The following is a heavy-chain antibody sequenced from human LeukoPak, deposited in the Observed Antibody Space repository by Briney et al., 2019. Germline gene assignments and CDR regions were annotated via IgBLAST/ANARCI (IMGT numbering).Heavy chain of an antibody. D-gene: IGHD3-16*02. CDR3: ARDKIMIMFGGVIANWFDP. V-gene: IGHV7-4-1*02. CDR1: GYTFTSYA. J-gene: IGHJ5*02. CDR2: INTNTGNP. Sequence: ASVKVSCKASGYTFTSYAVNWVRQAPGQGLEWMGWINTNTGNPTYAQGFTGRFVFSLDTSVSTAYLQISSLQAEDTAVYYCARDKIMIMFGGVIANWFDPWGQGTLVTVSS.